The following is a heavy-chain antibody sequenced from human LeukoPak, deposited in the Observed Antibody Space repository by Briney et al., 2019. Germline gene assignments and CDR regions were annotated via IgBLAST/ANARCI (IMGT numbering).Heavy chain of an antibody. D-gene: IGHD1-26*01. CDR3: ATSEVGATVRPDAFDI. J-gene: IGHJ3*02. CDR1: GFTFSSYS. V-gene: IGHV3-21*01. Sequence: GGSLRLSCAASGFTFSSYSVNWVRQAPGKGLEWVSSISSSSSHIYYADSVKGRFTISRDNAKNSLYLQMNSLRAEDTAVYYCATSEVGATVRPDAFDIWGQGTMVTVSS. CDR2: ISSSSSHI.